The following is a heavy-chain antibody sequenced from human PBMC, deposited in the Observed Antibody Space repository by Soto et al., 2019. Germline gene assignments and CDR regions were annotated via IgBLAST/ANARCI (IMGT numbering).Heavy chain of an antibody. CDR3: ARELERVFDY. V-gene: IGHV3-30-3*01. Sequence: GGSLRLSCAASGFTFSSYAMHWVRQAPGKGLEWVAVISYDGSNIYYADSVKGRFTISRDNSKNTLYLQMNSLRIEDTAVYYCARELERVFDYWGQGTLVTVSS. D-gene: IGHD1-1*01. J-gene: IGHJ4*02. CDR1: GFTFSSYA. CDR2: ISYDGSNI.